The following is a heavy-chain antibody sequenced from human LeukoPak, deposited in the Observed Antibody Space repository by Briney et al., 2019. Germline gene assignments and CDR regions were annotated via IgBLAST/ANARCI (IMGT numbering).Heavy chain of an antibody. CDR1: GFTFSSYE. CDR3: ARVVVPAEMGYYYGMDV. CDR2: ISSSSSYI. D-gene: IGHD2-2*01. Sequence: GGSLRLSCAASGFTFSSYEMNWVRQAPGKGLEWVSSISSSSSYIYYADSVKGRFTISRDNAKNSLYLQMNSLRAEDTAVYYCARVVVPAEMGYYYGMDVWGQGTTVTVSS. J-gene: IGHJ6*02. V-gene: IGHV3-21*01.